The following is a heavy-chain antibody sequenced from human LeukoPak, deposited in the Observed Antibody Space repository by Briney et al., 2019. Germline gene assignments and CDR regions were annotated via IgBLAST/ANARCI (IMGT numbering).Heavy chain of an antibody. V-gene: IGHV3-30*18. CDR2: ISEDGRNK. CDR3: AKDRETTAFGTFHY. CDR1: GFTFSNYG. J-gene: IGHJ4*02. Sequence: GGSLRLSCAASGFTFSNYGMHYVRQAPGKGLEWIAVISEDGRNKNFADSVKGRFTISRHNSHNTLSPQMNSLKPEDTGVYYCAKDRETTAFGTFHYWGQGTLVTVSS. D-gene: IGHD1-1*01.